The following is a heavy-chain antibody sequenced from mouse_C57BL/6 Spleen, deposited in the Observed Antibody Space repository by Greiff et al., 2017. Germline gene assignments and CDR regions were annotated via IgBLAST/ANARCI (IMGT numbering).Heavy chain of an antibody. J-gene: IGHJ2*01. CDR2: IYPRSGNT. CDR1: GYTFTSYG. V-gene: IGHV1-81*01. CDR3: GRWGINTVVSYFDY. Sequence: QVQLQQSGAELARPGASVKLSCKASGYTFTSYGISWVKQRTGQGLEWIGEIYPRSGNTYYNEKFKGKATLTADKSSSTAYMGLRSLTSEDSAVYFCGRWGINTVVSYFDYWGQGTTLTVSS. D-gene: IGHD1-1*01.